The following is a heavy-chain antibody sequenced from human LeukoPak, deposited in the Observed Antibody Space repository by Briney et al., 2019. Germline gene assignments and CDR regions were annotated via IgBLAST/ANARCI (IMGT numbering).Heavy chain of an antibody. J-gene: IGHJ4*02. CDR3: AKDTRDIVED. CDR2: ISYDGSNK. V-gene: IGHV3-30*18. Sequence: GGSLRLSCAASGFTFSSYGMHWVRQAPGKGLEWVAVISYDGSNKYHADSVKGRFTISRDNSKNTLYLQMNSLRAEDTAVYYCAKDTRDIVEDWGQGTLVTVSS. D-gene: IGHD2-15*01. CDR1: GFTFSSYG.